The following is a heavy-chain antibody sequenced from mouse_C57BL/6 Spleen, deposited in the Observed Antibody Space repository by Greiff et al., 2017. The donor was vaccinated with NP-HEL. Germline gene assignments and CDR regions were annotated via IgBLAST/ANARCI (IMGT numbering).Heavy chain of an antibody. D-gene: IGHD3-2*02. CDR2: IYPGAGDT. CDR1: GYTFSSSW. V-gene: IGHV1-82*01. J-gene: IGHJ2*01. Sequence: QVQLQQSGPELVKPGASVKISCKASGYTFSSSWMNWVKQRPGKGLEWIGRIYPGAGDTNYNGKFKGKATLTADKSSSTAYMQLSSLTAEDSAVYVYARTAQGYYFDYWGKGTTRTVSS. CDR3: ARTAQGYYFDY.